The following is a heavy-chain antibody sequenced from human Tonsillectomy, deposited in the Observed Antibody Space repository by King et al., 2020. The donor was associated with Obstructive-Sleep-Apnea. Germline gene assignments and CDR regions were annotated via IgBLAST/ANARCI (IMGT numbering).Heavy chain of an antibody. CDR1: GGSISSGDYY. CDR2: IYYSGST. V-gene: IGHV4-30-4*01. D-gene: IGHD5-18*01. CDR3: AREDSYGYGGGYYFDY. J-gene: IGHJ4*02. Sequence: VQLQESGPGLVKPSQTLSLTCTVSGGSISSGDYYWSWIRQPPGKGLVWIGYIYYSGSTYYNPSLKSRVTISVDTSKNQFALKLSPVTAADTAVYYWAREDSYGYGGGYYFDYWGQGTLVTVSS.